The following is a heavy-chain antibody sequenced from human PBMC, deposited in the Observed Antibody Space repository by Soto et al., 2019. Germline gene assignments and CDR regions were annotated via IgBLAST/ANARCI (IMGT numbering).Heavy chain of an antibody. CDR1: GGTFSSYT. CDR3: ARERRELLASYFDY. V-gene: IGHV1-69*08. Sequence: QVQLVQSGAEVKKPGSSVKVSCKASGGTFSSYTISWVRQAPGQGLEWMGRIIPILGIANYAQKFQGRVTITADKSTRTAYMELSSLRSEDTAVYYCARERRELLASYFDYWGQGTLVTVSS. CDR2: IIPILGIA. D-gene: IGHD1-26*01. J-gene: IGHJ4*02.